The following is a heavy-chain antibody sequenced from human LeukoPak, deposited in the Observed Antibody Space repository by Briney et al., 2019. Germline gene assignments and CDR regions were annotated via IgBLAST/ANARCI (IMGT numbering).Heavy chain of an antibody. D-gene: IGHD6-6*01. CDR3: ARDVFREMSIAARPPTD. Sequence: SETLSLTCTVSGRSISSYYWSWIRQPPGKGLEWIGYIYYSGSTNYNPSLKSRVTVSIDTSKNQFSLKLSSVTAADTAVYYCARDVFREMSIAARPPTDWGKGTLVTVSS. CDR2: IYYSGST. J-gene: IGHJ4*02. V-gene: IGHV4-59*01. CDR1: GRSISSYY.